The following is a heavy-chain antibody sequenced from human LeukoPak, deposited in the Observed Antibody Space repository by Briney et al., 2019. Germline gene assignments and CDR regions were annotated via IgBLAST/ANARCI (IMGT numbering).Heavy chain of an antibody. V-gene: IGHV4-39*01. J-gene: IGHJ4*02. Sequence: SETLSLTCTVSGGSISSSSYYWGWIRQPLGKGLEWIGSIYYSGSTYYNPSLKSRVTISVDTSKNQFSLKLSSVTAADTAVYYCARLYYEPYYFDYWGQGTLVTVSS. D-gene: IGHD3-3*01. CDR3: ARLYYEPYYFDY. CDR2: IYYSGST. CDR1: GGSISSSSYY.